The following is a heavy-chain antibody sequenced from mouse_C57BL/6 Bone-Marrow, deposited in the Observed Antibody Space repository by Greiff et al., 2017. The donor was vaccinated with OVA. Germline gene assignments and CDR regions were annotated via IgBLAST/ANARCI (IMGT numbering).Heavy chain of an antibody. CDR1: GYTFTSYW. CDR3: ATLLGGLAY. D-gene: IGHD2-10*01. J-gene: IGHJ3*01. Sequence: QVQLQQPGAELVKPGASVKVSCKASGYTFTSYWMHWVKQRPGQGLEWIGRIPPSDSDTNSNQKFKGKATLTVDKSSSTAYIQLSSLTSENSAVYYCATLLGGLAYWGQGTLVTVSA. V-gene: IGHV1-74*01. CDR2: IPPSDSDT.